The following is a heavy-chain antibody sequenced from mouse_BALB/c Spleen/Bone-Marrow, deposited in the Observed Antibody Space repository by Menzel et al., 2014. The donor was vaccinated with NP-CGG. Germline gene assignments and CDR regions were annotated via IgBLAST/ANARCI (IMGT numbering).Heavy chain of an antibody. CDR1: GFTFSNYG. CDR2: ISSGGTYT. CDR3: ARRRDCDYFDC. V-gene: IGHV5-6*02. Sequence: EVKLVESGGDLVKPGGSLKLSCAASGFTFSNYGMSWVRQIPDKRLEWVATISSGGTYTFYPDSVKGRFTIARDNTKNTLTLQMTSLKSEDTAMYYCARRRDCDYFDCWGQGTTLTVSS. J-gene: IGHJ2*01.